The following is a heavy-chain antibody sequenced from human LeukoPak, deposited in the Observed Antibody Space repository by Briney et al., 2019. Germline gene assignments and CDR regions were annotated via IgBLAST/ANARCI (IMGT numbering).Heavy chain of an antibody. Sequence: SETLSLTCAVSGGSFDSHYWTWIRQPPGKGLEWIGEINHSGTTNYNPSLKSRVTISVDTSKNQFSLKLSSVTAADTAVYYCARGGWNKFDYWGQGTLVTVSS. J-gene: IGHJ4*02. D-gene: IGHD1-1*01. CDR2: INHSGTT. CDR3: ARGGWNKFDY. CDR1: GGSFDSHY. V-gene: IGHV4-34*01.